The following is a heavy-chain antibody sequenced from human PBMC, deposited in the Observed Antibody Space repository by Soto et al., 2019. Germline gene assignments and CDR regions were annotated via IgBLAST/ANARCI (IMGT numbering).Heavy chain of an antibody. CDR3: AREGAAGLPYYYCGMDV. Sequence: SETLSLTCTVSGGSISSYYWSWIRQPPGKGLEWIGYIYYSGSTNYNPSLKSRVTISVDTSKNQFSLKLNSVTAADTAVYYCAREGAAGLPYYYCGMDVWGQGTTVTVSS. CDR1: GGSISSYY. V-gene: IGHV4-59*01. J-gene: IGHJ6*02. CDR2: IYYSGST. D-gene: IGHD6-13*01.